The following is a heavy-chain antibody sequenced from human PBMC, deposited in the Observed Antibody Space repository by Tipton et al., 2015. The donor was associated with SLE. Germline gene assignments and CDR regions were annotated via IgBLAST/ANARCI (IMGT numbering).Heavy chain of an antibody. J-gene: IGHJ4*01. V-gene: IGHV3-7*01. CDR1: GFTFSSYW. CDR3: ASGNYEGSVDY. CDR2: IKQDGSEK. D-gene: IGHD1-7*01. Sequence: GSLRLSCAASGFTFSSYWMSWVRQAPGKGLEWVANIKQDGSEKYYVDSVKGRFTISRDNAKNSLYLQMNSLSAEDTAVYYCASGNYEGSVDYWGHGTLVAVSA.